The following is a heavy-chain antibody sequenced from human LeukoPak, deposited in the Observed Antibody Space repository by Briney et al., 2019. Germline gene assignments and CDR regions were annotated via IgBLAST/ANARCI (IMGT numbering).Heavy chain of an antibody. Sequence: GGSLRLSCAASGFTFSSYAMNWVRQAPGKGLEWVAYISSSSGSIYYADSVKSRFTISRDNAKNSLYLQMSSLRVEDTAVYYCTRRRDYYDGSGYTPFDSWGQGTLVTVSS. CDR1: GFTFSSYA. D-gene: IGHD3-22*01. CDR2: ISSSSGSI. J-gene: IGHJ5*01. CDR3: TRRRDYYDGSGYTPFDS. V-gene: IGHV3-48*04.